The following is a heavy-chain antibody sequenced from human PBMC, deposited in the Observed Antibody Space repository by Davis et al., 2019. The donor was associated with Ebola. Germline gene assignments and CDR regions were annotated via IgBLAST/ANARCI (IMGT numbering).Heavy chain of an antibody. Sequence: SETLSLTCTASGGSISSSSYYWGWIRQPPGKGLEWIGSIYYSGSTYYNPSLKSRVTMLVDRSKNQFSLTLTSVTVADTAIYYCARVSINTTGGGSWFDPWGQGIPVTVSS. CDR1: GGSISSSSYY. D-gene: IGHD1-26*01. V-gene: IGHV4-39*07. CDR2: IYYSGST. CDR3: ARVSINTTGGGSWFDP. J-gene: IGHJ5*02.